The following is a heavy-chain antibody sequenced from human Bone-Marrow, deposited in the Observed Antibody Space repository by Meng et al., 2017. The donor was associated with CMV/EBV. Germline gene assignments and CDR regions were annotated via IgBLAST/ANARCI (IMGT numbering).Heavy chain of an antibody. CDR1: GFTCGDYA. V-gene: IGHV3-49*04. Sequence: GESLKISCTASGFTCGDYAMSWVRQAPGKGLEWVGFIRSKAYGGTTEYAASVKGRFTISRDDSKSIAYLQMNSLKTEDTAVYYCTRDTPPPHPDYYDSSGYPYYYYYGRDVWGQGNTVNVAS. D-gene: IGHD3-22*01. CDR3: TRDTPPPHPDYYDSSGYPYYYYYGRDV. J-gene: IGHJ6*02. CDR2: IRSKAYGGTT.